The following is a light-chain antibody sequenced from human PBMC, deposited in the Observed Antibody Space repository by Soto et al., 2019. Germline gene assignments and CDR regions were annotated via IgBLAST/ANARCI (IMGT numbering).Light chain of an antibody. Sequence: DIQMTQSPSTLSASVGDIVTIACRASQTIDKKLAWYQQKPGKAPKLLIFDASTLETGVPLRFSGSGSGTEFSLSINSLQPEDFGTYFCQQYDLYWTFGQGTKVDIK. CDR2: DAS. CDR3: QQYDLYWT. V-gene: IGKV1-5*01. CDR1: QTIDKK. J-gene: IGKJ1*01.